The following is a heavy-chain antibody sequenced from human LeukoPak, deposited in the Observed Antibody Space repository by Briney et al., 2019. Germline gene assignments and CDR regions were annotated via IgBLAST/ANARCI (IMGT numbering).Heavy chain of an antibody. CDR2: IYYSGST. CDR3: ARHAMRSHYDSSGHFDY. Sequence: SETLSLTCTVSGGSISSYYWSWIRQPPGPGLERIGYIYYSGSTNYNPSLKSRVTISVDTSKNQFSLKLSSVTAADTAVYYCARHAMRSHYDSSGHFDYWGQGTLVTVSS. D-gene: IGHD3-22*01. J-gene: IGHJ4*02. V-gene: IGHV4-59*08. CDR1: GGSISSYY.